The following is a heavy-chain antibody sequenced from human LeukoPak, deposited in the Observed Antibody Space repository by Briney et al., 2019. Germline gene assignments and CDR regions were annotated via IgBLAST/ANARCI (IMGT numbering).Heavy chain of an antibody. V-gene: IGHV3-30*07. CDR2: ISSDGSNQ. Sequence: GGSLRLSCAASGFTFSTYPMHWVRQAPGKGLEWVAVISSDGSNQYYADSVKGRFTISRDNSRDTLYLQMNSLRAEDTAVYYCAKDREVRGVTDYFDYWGQGTLVTVSS. CDR1: GFTFSTYP. J-gene: IGHJ4*02. D-gene: IGHD3-10*01. CDR3: AKDREVRGVTDYFDY.